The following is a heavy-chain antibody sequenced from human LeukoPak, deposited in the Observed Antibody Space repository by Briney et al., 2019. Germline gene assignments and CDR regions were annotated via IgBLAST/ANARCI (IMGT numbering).Heavy chain of an antibody. CDR3: ARGALHVFDY. Sequence: GGSLRLSCAASGFTFSDYEINWVRQAPGKGLEWVSCISTSGGTAYYADSVKGRFTISRDNAKNSLFLQMNTLTDEDTAVYYCARGALHVFDYWGQGTPVTVS. D-gene: IGHD3-10*02. CDR1: GFTFSDYE. J-gene: IGHJ4*02. V-gene: IGHV3-48*03. CDR2: ISTSGGTA.